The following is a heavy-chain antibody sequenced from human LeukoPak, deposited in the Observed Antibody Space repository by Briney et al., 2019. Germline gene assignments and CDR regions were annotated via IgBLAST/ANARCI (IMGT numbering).Heavy chain of an antibody. J-gene: IGHJ4*02. Sequence: PSETLSLTCTVSGGSISWSNNYWGWIRQPPGKGPEWIGYIYYSGSTNYNPSLKSRVTISVDTSKNQFSLKMNSVTAADTAVYYCARLASSGWSHCDYWGQGTLVTVSS. D-gene: IGHD6-19*01. V-gene: IGHV4-61*05. CDR3: ARLASSGWSHCDY. CDR1: GGSISWSNNY. CDR2: IYYSGST.